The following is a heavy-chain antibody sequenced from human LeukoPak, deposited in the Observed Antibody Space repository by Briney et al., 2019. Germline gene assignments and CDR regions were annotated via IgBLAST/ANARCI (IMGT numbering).Heavy chain of an antibody. CDR3: ARDLRYFDWLSSPYYYYYYGMDV. V-gene: IGHV4-39*07. CDR2: IYYSGST. J-gene: IGHJ6*02. CDR1: GGSISSSSYY. Sequence: SETLSLTCTVSGGSISSSSYYWGWIRQPPGKGLEWIGSIYYSGSTYYNPSLKSRVTISVDTSKNQFSLKLSSVTAADTAVYYCARDLRYFDWLSSPYYYYYYGMDVWGQGTTVTVSS. D-gene: IGHD3-9*01.